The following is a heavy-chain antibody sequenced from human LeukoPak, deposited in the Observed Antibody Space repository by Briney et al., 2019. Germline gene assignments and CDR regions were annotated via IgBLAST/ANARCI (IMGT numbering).Heavy chain of an antibody. D-gene: IGHD3-3*01. J-gene: IGHJ6*02. V-gene: IGHV3-30*04. Sequence: GGSLRLSCAASGFTVRNYAMHWVHQAPGMGLEWLAVTSNDGSNKYYGDSMKGRFTISRDNSKNTLYLQMNSLRVEDTAIYYCARDGRFLEWLLWSGMDVWGQGTTVTVSS. CDR1: GFTVRNYA. CDR2: TSNDGSNK. CDR3: ARDGRFLEWLLWSGMDV.